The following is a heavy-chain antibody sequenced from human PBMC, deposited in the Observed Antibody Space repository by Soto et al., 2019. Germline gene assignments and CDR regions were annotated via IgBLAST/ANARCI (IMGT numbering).Heavy chain of an antibody. Sequence: SETLALTCAVSGGFVSSGSYYWSWIRQPPGKGLEWIGEMSHSGGTHYNPSLKSRVTISVDTSKNQFSLKLSSVTAADTAVYYCARASFDYGDYESLIWFDPWGQGTLVTVSS. CDR2: MSHSGGT. CDR1: GGFVSSGSYY. D-gene: IGHD4-17*01. CDR3: ARASFDYGDYESLIWFDP. J-gene: IGHJ5*02. V-gene: IGHV4-61*01.